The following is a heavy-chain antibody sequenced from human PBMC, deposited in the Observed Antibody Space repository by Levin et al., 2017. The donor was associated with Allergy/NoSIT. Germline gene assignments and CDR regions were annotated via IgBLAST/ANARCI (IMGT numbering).Heavy chain of an antibody. D-gene: IGHD2-2*01. CDR1: GYTFKNYG. J-gene: IGHJ6*03. V-gene: IGHV1-18*01. CDR2: ISTHNGNT. Sequence: ASVKVSCKASGYTFKNYGISWVRQAPGQGLEWMGWISTHNGNTNYAQSFQGRVTMTTDTSTSTADMELRSLISDDTAVYYCARFVVTPVSYFYMDVWGKGNPGHRLL. CDR3: ARFVVTPVSYFYMDV.